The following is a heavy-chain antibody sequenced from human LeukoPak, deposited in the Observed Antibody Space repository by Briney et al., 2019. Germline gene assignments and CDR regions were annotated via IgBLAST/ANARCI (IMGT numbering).Heavy chain of an antibody. V-gene: IGHV3-23*01. D-gene: IGHD5-12*01. CDR1: GFTFSTYV. CDR3: AKPDGIVATEV. J-gene: IGHJ4*02. CDR2: ISGSGGNT. Sequence: PGGSLRLSCAASGFTFSTYVMSWVRQAPGKALEWVSSISGSGGNTYYADSVKGRFTISRDNSKNTLSLQMNSLRAEDTAIYYCAKPDGIVATEVWGQGTLVTVSS.